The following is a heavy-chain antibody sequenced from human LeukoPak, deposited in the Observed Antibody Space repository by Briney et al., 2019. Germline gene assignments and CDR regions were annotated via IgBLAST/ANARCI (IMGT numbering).Heavy chain of an antibody. J-gene: IGHJ4*02. CDR3: ARDVGGYAFDY. CDR2: MSYDGSHK. CDR1: GFTFSRYT. D-gene: IGHD5-12*01. Sequence: GGSLRLSCVASGFTFSRYTLHWVRQAPGKGLEWVAVMSYDGSHKFHADSVKGRFTISRDNSKNTLYLQMNSLRAEDTAIYFCARDVGGYAFDYWGQGTLVTVSS. V-gene: IGHV3-30*04.